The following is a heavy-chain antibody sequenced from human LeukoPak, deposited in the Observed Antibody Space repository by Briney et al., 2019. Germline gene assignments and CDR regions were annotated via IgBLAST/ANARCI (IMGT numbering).Heavy chain of an antibody. CDR3: AKDRYSNYVNAFDM. V-gene: IGHV3-23*01. CDR1: GFTFSRHA. J-gene: IGHJ3*02. D-gene: IGHD4-11*01. CDR2: ISGSGDTI. Sequence: GGSLRLSCEASGFTFSRHAMSWVRQGPGKGLEWVSTISGSGDTIYYADSVKGRFTISRDKYMNTVSLQMNSLRAEDTAIYYCAKDRYSNYVNAFDMWGQGTMVAVSS.